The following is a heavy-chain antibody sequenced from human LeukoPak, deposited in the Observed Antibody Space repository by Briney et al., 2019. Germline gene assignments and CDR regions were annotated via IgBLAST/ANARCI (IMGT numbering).Heavy chain of an antibody. J-gene: IGHJ4*02. V-gene: IGHV3-30*03. CDR2: ISFDGSDK. Sequence: GVSLRLSCITSGITFRSYGIHWVRQAPGKGLERVSFISFDGSDKYYADSVKGRFTISRDNSKSTLFLQMNSLRPEDTAIYYCATEDHWGQGTLVTVSS. CDR3: ATEDH. CDR1: GITFRSYG.